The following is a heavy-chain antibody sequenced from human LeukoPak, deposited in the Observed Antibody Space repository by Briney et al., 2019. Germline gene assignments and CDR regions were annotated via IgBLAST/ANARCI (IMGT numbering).Heavy chain of an antibody. V-gene: IGHV4-59*08. J-gene: IGHJ3*02. CDR1: GGSISSYY. CDR3: ARGSRFDAFDI. Sequence: SETLSLTCTVSGGSISSYYWSWIRQPPGKGLEWIGYIYYSGSTYYNPSLKSRVTISVDTSKNQFSLKLGSVTAADTAVYYCARGSRFDAFDIWGQGTMVTVSS. D-gene: IGHD3-3*01. CDR2: IYYSGST.